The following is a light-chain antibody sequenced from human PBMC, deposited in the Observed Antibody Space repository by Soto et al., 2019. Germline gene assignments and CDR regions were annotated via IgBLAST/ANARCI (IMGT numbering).Light chain of an antibody. CDR3: QQYGSSTWT. V-gene: IGKV3-20*01. J-gene: IGKJ1*01. Sequence: IVSTQSPGTLSLSPGERATLSCRASQSVSSSYLAWYQQKPGQAPRLLIYGASSRATGIPDRFSGSGSGTDFTLTISRLEPEDFAVYYCQQYGSSTWTFGQGTKVEIK. CDR1: QSVSSSY. CDR2: GAS.